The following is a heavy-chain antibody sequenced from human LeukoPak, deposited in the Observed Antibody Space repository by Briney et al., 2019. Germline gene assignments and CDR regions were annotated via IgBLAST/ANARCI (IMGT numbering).Heavy chain of an antibody. CDR1: GYYISSGYY. V-gene: IGHV4-38-2*01. J-gene: IGHJ4*02. D-gene: IGHD2-2*01. Sequence: PSETLSLTCAVSGYYISSGYYWGWIRQPPGKGLEWIGSIYHSGSTYYNPSLKSRVTISVDTSKNQFSLKLSSVTAADTAVYYCAGGLAYCSSTSCHDYWGQGTLVTVSS. CDR3: AGGLAYCSSTSCHDY. CDR2: IYHSGST.